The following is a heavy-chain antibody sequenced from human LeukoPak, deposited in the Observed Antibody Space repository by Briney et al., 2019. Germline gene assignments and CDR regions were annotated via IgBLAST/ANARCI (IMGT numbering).Heavy chain of an antibody. Sequence: SQTLSLTCTVSSGSISIGDYYWSWIRQHPGKGLEWIGCIYYSGSTYDNPSLKSRVTISVDTSKNQFSLKLSSVTAADTAVYYCARGRNAFDIWGQGTMVTVSS. CDR3: ARGRNAFDI. CDR1: SGSISIGDYY. J-gene: IGHJ3*02. CDR2: IYYSGST. V-gene: IGHV4-31*03.